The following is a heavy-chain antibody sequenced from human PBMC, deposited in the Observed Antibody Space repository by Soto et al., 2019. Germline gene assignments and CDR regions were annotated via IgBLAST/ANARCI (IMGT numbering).Heavy chain of an antibody. V-gene: IGHV4-4*02. CDR1: GGSISSSNW. CDR3: ASHMVRGVIIRSGAFGI. D-gene: IGHD3-10*01. CDR2: IYHSGST. J-gene: IGHJ3*02. Sequence: SETLSLTCAVSGGSISSSNWWSWVRQPPGKGLEWIGEIYHSGSTNYNPSLKSRVTISVDKSKNQFSLKLSSVTAADTAVYYCASHMVRGVIIRSGAFGIWGKGTMVAFS.